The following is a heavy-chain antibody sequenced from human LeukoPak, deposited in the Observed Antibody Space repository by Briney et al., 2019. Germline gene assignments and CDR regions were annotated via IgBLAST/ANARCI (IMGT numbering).Heavy chain of an antibody. V-gene: IGHV3-30*03. D-gene: IGHD5-18*01. Sequence: QPGGSLRLSCAASGFTFSSYGMHWVRQAPGKGLEWVAVISYDGSNKYYADSVKGRFTISRDNSKNTLYLQMNSLRAEDTAVYYCARAIHSGYSYGYHFDYWGQGTLVTVSS. CDR3: ARAIHSGYSYGYHFDY. J-gene: IGHJ4*02. CDR1: GFTFSSYG. CDR2: ISYDGSNK.